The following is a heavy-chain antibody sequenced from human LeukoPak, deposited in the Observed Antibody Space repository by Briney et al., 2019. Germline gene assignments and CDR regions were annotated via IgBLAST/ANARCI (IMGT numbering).Heavy chain of an antibody. CDR2: INYGGSP. J-gene: IGHJ5*02. CDR1: GVSISSYY. V-gene: IGHV4-59*08. Sequence: PSETLSLTCSVSGVSISSYYRSWMRQPPGKGLEWIGYINYGGSPNYNPALKSRVTISVDTPKNQFSLKLTSVTAADTAVYYCASGYCSGGSCYGWFDPWGQGNLVTVSS. CDR3: ASGYCSGGSCYGWFDP. D-gene: IGHD2-15*01.